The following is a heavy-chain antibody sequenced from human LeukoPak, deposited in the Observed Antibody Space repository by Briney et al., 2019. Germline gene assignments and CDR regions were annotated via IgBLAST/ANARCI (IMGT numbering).Heavy chain of an antibody. V-gene: IGHV1-8*01. CDR2: MNPNSGNT. D-gene: IGHD2-8*01. CDR3: ARGLMVYAIGSYYFDY. Sequence: ASVKVSCKASGYTFTSYDINWVRQATGQGLGWMGWMNPNSGNTGYAQKFQGRVTMTRNTSISTAYMELSSLRSEDTAVYYCARGLMVYAIGSYYFDYWGQGTLVTVSS. CDR1: GYTFTSYD. J-gene: IGHJ4*02.